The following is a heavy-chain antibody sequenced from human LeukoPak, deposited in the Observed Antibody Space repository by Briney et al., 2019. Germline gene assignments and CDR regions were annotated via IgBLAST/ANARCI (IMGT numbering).Heavy chain of an antibody. CDR3: TTRITIFGVVIKETDY. Sequence: GGSLRLSCAASGFTFSNSAMSWVRQAPGKGLAWVSSISGSGGSIYYADSVKGRFTISRDNFKNILYLQMNSLKTEDTAVYYCTTRITIFGVVIKETDYWGQGTLVTVSS. CDR2: ISGSGGSI. CDR1: GFTFSNSA. D-gene: IGHD3-3*01. J-gene: IGHJ4*02. V-gene: IGHV3-23*01.